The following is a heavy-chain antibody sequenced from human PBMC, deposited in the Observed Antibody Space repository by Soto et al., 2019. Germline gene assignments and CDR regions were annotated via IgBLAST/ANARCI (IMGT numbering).Heavy chain of an antibody. CDR2: ISYDGSNK. D-gene: IGHD2-2*01. Sequence: GGSLRLSCAASGFTFSSYAMHWVRQAPGKGLEWVAVISYDGSNKYYADSVKGRFTISRDNSKNTLYLQMNSLRAEDTAVYYCAREHIVVVPAAIGYFDYWGQGTLVTVSS. J-gene: IGHJ4*02. CDR1: GFTFSSYA. CDR3: AREHIVVVPAAIGYFDY. V-gene: IGHV3-30-3*01.